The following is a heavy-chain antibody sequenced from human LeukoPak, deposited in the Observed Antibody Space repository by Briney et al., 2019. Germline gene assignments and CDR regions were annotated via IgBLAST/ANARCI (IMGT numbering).Heavy chain of an antibody. D-gene: IGHD2-21*02. CDR2: ISSSSSYI. Sequence: GGSLRLSCAAPGFLFSSYRMNWVRQAPGKGLEWVSCISSSSSYIYYADSVKGRFTISRDNAKNSLYLEMNSLRAEDTAVYYCARDGGDRLHWGQGTLVTVSS. V-gene: IGHV3-21*01. J-gene: IGHJ4*02. CDR3: ARDGGDRLH. CDR1: GFLFSSYR.